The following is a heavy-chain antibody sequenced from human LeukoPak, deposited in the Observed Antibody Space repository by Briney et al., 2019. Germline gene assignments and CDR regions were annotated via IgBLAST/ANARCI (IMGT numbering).Heavy chain of an antibody. CDR3: AKDHDGGPAYYYYGMDV. D-gene: IGHD4-23*01. Sequence: GSLRLSCAASGFTFSSYAMHWVRQAPGKGLEWVAGISYDGSNKYYADSVKGRFTISRDNSKNTLYLQVNSLRAEDTAVYYCAKDHDGGPAYYYYGMDVWGQGTTVTVPS. CDR1: GFTFSSYA. CDR2: ISYDGSNK. J-gene: IGHJ6*02. V-gene: IGHV3-30-3*01.